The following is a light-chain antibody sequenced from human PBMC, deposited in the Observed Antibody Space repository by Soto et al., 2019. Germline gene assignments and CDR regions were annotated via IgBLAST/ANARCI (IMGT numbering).Light chain of an antibody. V-gene: IGLV2-14*03. CDR2: DVT. Sequence: QSALTQPASVSGSPGQSISISCIGTSSDVGAFNYVSWYQHHPGKAPQLIIYDVTSRPSGVSNRFSASKSGNTASLTISGLEDEDEDDYYCSLYTTRNTEVFGTGTKLTVL. CDR1: SSDVGAFNY. CDR3: SLYTTRNTEV. J-gene: IGLJ1*01.